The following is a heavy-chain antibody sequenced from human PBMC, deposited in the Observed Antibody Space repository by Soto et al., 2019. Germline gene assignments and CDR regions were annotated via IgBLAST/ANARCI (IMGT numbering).Heavy chain of an antibody. CDR3: TTDVLYSGGFDY. CDR1: GFTFSNAW. V-gene: IGHV3-15*01. D-gene: IGHD1-26*01. J-gene: IGHJ4*02. Sequence: EVQLVESGGGLVKPGGSLRLSCAASGFTFSNAWMSWVRQAPGKGLEWVGRIKSKSYGEATDYAAPVTGRFTISRDDSKNTLYLQMNSLKTEDTAVYYCTTDVLYSGGFDYWGQGALVTVSS. CDR2: IKSKSYGEAT.